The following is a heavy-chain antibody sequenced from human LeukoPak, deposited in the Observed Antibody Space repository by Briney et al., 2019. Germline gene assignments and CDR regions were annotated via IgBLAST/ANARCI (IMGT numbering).Heavy chain of an antibody. D-gene: IGHD1-14*01. V-gene: IGHV4-38-2*02. Sequence: SETLSLTCTVSGYSISSGYYWGWIRQPPGKGLEWIGSIYYSGSTYYNPSLKSRVTISVDTSKNQFSLKLSSVTAADTAVYYCARGRRTGVFDYWGQGTLVTVSS. CDR3: ARGRRTGVFDY. CDR2: IYYSGST. CDR1: GYSISSGYY. J-gene: IGHJ4*02.